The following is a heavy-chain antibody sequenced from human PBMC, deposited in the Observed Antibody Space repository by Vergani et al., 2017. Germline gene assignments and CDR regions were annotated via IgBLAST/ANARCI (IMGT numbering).Heavy chain of an antibody. CDR2: LSTAGGA. D-gene: IGHD6-13*01. CDR3: AGDTHSWQRADR. Sequence: QAQLQESGPGLVKPSETLSLTCAVFGVSVTDYNCNWIRQAPGKGLEWIGSLSTAGGATYASHNPSLNSRVSISVDTSKSQLSLRLTSVTAADSAIYYFAGDTHSWQRADRWGQGLLVSVSS. V-gene: IGHV4-59*02. CDR1: GVSVTDYN. J-gene: IGHJ5*02.